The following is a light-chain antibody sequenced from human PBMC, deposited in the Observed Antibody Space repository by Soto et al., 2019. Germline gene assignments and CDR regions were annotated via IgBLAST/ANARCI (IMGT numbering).Light chain of an antibody. CDR1: QSISSW. CDR2: DAS. CDR3: QQYNNHCT. J-gene: IGKJ1*01. Sequence: DIEIEQSSPTFTDSLRNRVSITCRASQSISSWSAWYQQPPRKAPKVLIYDASSLESGVPSSFSGSASATDFPLTISRLNADDSSTYFSQQYNNHCTFGQGTKVDIK. V-gene: IGKV1-5*01.